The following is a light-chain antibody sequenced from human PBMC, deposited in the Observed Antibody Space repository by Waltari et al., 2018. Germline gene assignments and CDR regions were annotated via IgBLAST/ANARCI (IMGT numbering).Light chain of an antibody. J-gene: IGKJ1*01. Sequence: EIVLTQSPGTLSLSPGERANLPCRASQSDTRTLAWYQQKPGQAPRLLIYGASNRATGIPDRFSGSGSGTDFSLTISRLEPEDFAVYYCQHYLRLPATFGQGTKVEIK. V-gene: IGKV3-20*01. CDR1: QSDTRT. CDR3: QHYLRLPAT. CDR2: GAS.